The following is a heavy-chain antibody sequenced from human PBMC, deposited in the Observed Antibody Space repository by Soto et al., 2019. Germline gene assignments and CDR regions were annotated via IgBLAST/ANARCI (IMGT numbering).Heavy chain of an antibody. CDR2: INADSGGT. Sequence: ASVKVSCKASGYTFTSYAMHWVRQAPGQRLEWMGWINADSGGTKYAQKFQGWVTMTRDTSVSTAYMELSRLRSEDTAVYYCARGDLYSGYGYWGQGTLVTVSS. CDR1: GYTFTSYA. CDR3: ARGDLYSGYGY. J-gene: IGHJ4*02. D-gene: IGHD5-12*01. V-gene: IGHV1-2*04.